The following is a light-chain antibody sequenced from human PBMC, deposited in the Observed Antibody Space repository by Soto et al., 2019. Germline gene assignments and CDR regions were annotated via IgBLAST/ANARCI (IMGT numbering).Light chain of an antibody. CDR1: SSNIASNH. V-gene: IGLV1-47*02. CDR3: AAWDDRLSAVV. Sequence: QSVLTQPPSASGTPGQRVTLSCSGSSSNIASNHVYWYQQLPGTAPKLLIYSNNLRPSGLPDRFSGSKSGTSASLAISGLRSEDEADYYCAAWDDRLSAVVVGGGTQLTVL. CDR2: SNN. J-gene: IGLJ2*01.